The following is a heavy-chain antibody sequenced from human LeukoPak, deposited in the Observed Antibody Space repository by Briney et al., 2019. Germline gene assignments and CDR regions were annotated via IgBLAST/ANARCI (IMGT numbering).Heavy chain of an antibody. V-gene: IGHV3-30*12. Sequence: GGSLRLSCVASGITFSSSGMHWVRQAPGKGLEWVAVISYDGSNKYYADSVKGRFTISRDNAKNSLYLQMNSLRAEDTAVYYCAELGITMIGGVWGKGTTVTISS. CDR2: ISYDGSNK. J-gene: IGHJ6*04. CDR1: GITFSSSG. D-gene: IGHD3-10*02. CDR3: AELGITMIGGV.